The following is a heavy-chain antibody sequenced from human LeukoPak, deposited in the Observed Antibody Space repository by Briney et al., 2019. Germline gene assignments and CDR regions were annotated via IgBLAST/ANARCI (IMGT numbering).Heavy chain of an antibody. V-gene: IGHV4-39*07. Sequence: SETLSLTCTVSGGSISSSSYYWGWIRQPPGKGLEWIGSIYYSGSTYYNPSLKSRVTISVDTSKNQSSLKLSSVTAADTAVYYCARVPTNWFDPWGQGTLVTVSS. CDR1: GGSISSSSYY. CDR3: ARVPTNWFDP. J-gene: IGHJ5*02. CDR2: IYYSGST.